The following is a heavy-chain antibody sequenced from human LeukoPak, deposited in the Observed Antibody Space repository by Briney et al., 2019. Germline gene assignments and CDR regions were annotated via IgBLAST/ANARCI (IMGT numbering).Heavy chain of an antibody. D-gene: IGHD6-13*01. J-gene: IGHJ5*02. Sequence: ASVKVSCKASGYTFTSYDINLVRQATGQGLEWMGWMNPNSGNTGYAQKFQGRVTITRNTSISTAYMELSSLRSEDTAVYYCARKQQRIEGFDPWGQGTLVTVSS. CDR2: MNPNSGNT. V-gene: IGHV1-8*03. CDR3: ARKQQRIEGFDP. CDR1: GYTFTSYD.